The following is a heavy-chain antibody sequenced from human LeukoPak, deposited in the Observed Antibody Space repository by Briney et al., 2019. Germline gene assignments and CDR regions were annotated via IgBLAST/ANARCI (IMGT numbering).Heavy chain of an antibody. CDR3: ARDISAVAIDN. D-gene: IGHD6-19*01. V-gene: IGHV1-18*01. CDR2: SSGHNGDT. CDR1: GYNFNNYG. J-gene: IGHJ4*02. Sequence: GASVKVSCKASGYNFNNYGISWVRQAPGQRLEWLGWSSGHNGDTLCAQKMQGRVTLTTDTFTSTAYMELRSLRSDDTAIYFCARDISAVAIDNWGQGTLIIVSS.